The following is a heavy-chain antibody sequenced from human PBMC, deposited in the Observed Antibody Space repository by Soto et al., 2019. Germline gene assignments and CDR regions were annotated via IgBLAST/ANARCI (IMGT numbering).Heavy chain of an antibody. V-gene: IGHV3-30*04. Sequence: QVQLVESGGGVVQPGRSLRLSCAASGFTFSSYAMHWVRQAPGKGLEWVAVISYDGRNKYYADSVKGRFTISRDNSKNKXXLQRNSLRAEDTAVYYCARDQLTMVRGVIALALDYWGQGTLVTVSS. D-gene: IGHD3-10*01. CDR3: ARDQLTMVRGVIALALDY. CDR1: GFTFSSYA. CDR2: ISYDGRNK. J-gene: IGHJ4*02.